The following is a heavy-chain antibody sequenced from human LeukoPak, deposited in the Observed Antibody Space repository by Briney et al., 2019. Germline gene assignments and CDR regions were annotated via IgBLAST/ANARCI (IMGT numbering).Heavy chain of an antibody. CDR1: GDSISGYY. CDR2: IHYSGST. J-gene: IGHJ6*02. CDR3: GRSLYTSSWNYGMDV. D-gene: IGHD6-13*01. Sequence: SETLSLTCAVSGDSISGYYLSWVRQPPGKGLEWIGYIHYSGSTNYNPSLKSRVTISIDTSKNQVSLRLSSVTAADTAVYYCGRSLYTSSWNYGMDVWGQGTTVTVSS. V-gene: IGHV4-59*01.